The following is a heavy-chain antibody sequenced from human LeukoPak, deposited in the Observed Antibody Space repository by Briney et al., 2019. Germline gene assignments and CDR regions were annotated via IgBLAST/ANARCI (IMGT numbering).Heavy chain of an antibody. CDR2: IYHSGTT. Sequence: KTSETLSLTCAVSAYSISSGYYWAWIRQPPGKELEWIGSIYHSGTTYYNPSLKSRVTISVDTSKNQFSLKLSSVTAADTAVYYCARTGYCSGGSCYSDYWGQGTLVTVSS. CDR1: AYSISSGYY. CDR3: ARTGYCSGGSCYSDY. D-gene: IGHD2-15*01. V-gene: IGHV4-38-2*01. J-gene: IGHJ4*02.